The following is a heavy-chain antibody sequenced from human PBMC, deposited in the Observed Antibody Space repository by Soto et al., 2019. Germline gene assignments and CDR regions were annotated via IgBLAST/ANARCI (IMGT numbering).Heavy chain of an antibody. CDR1: GGSISSGGYY. CDR3: AKSNDYGDHAAFDI. J-gene: IGHJ3*02. V-gene: IGHV4-31*03. CDR2: IYYSGST. D-gene: IGHD4-17*01. Sequence: SETLSLTCTVSGGSISSGGYYWSWIRQHPGKGLEWIGYIYYSGSTYYNPSLKSRVTISVATSKNQFSLKLSSVTAADTAVYYCAKSNDYGDHAAFDIWGQGTMVTVSS.